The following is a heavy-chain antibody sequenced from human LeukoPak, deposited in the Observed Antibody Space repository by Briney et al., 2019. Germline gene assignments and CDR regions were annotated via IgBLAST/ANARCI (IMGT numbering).Heavy chain of an antibody. D-gene: IGHD3-3*01. J-gene: IGHJ6*03. CDR1: GGTFSSYA. Sequence: SVKVSCKASGGTFSSYAISWVRQAPGQGLEWMGGIIPIFGTANYAQKFQGRVTITADESTSTAYMELSSLRSEDTAVYYCARESIRLITIFEERYMDVWGKGTTVTASS. V-gene: IGHV1-69*01. CDR3: ARESIRLITIFEERYMDV. CDR2: IIPIFGTA.